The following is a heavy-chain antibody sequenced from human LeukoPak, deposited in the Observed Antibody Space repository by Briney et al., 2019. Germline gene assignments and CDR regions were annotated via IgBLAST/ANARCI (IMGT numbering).Heavy chain of an antibody. J-gene: IGHJ5*02. CDR2: ISGSGGST. D-gene: IGHD3-3*01. Sequence: GGSLRLSCAASGFTFSSYAMSWVRQAPGKGLEWVSAISGSGGSTYYADSVKGRFTISRENSKNTLYLQMNSLRAEDTAVYYCAKDIHYDFWSGYYSNWFDPWGQGTLVTVSS. CDR3: AKDIHYDFWSGYYSNWFDP. V-gene: IGHV3-23*01. CDR1: GFTFSSYA.